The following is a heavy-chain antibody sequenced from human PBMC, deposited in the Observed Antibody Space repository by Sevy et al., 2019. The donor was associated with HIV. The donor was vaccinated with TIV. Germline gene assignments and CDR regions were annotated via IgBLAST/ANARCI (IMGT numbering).Heavy chain of an antibody. D-gene: IGHD3-10*01. V-gene: IGHV1-2*02. CDR2: INPNSGGT. Sequence: ASVKVSCKASGYTFTGYYMHWVRQAPGQGLEWMGWINPNSGGTNYAQKFQGRVTMTRDTSISTAYMELSRLRSDDTAVYYCARGAVWFGDHLYHFDYWGQGTLVTVSS. CDR1: GYTFTGYY. CDR3: ARGAVWFGDHLYHFDY. J-gene: IGHJ4*02.